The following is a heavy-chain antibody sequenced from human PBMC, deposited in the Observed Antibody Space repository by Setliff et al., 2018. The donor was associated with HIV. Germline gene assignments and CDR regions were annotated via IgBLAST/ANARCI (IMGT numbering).Heavy chain of an antibody. CDR3: ARGGFRGTAPLEY. CDR2: ISYGGSDK. V-gene: IGHV3-30*04. D-gene: IGHD2-21*02. Sequence: PGGSLRLSCAASGFIFSNYAVHWVCQAPGKGLEWLAVISYGGSDKYFADSVRGRFTISRDNSKNAVFLEMNSLRPEDTALYYCARGGFRGTAPLEYWGQGTPVTVSS. CDR1: GFIFSNYA. J-gene: IGHJ4*02.